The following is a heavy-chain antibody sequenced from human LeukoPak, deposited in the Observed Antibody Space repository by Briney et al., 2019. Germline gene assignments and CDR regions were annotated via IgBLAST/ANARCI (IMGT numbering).Heavy chain of an antibody. D-gene: IGHD3-10*01. J-gene: IGHJ4*02. V-gene: IGHV1-18*01. Sequence: GASVKVSCKASGYTFTSYGISWVRQAPGQGLEWMGWISAYNGNTNYAQKLQGRVTMTTDTSTSTAYMELRSLSSDDTAVYYCAREGHYYGSGSEFDHWGQGTLVTVSS. CDR3: AREGHYYGSGSEFDH. CDR2: ISAYNGNT. CDR1: GYTFTSYG.